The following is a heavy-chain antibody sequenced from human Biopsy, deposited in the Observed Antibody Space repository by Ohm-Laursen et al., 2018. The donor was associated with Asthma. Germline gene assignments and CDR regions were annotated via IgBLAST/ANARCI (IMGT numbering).Heavy chain of an antibody. D-gene: IGHD3-3*02. Sequence: GSLRLSCAASGFTFGDYWMSWVRQVPGKGLEWVANIKHDGSEKNHVDSLKGRFTISRDNAKNSLYLLMNSLRAEDTAVYYCARTFHFWSPYHAEHYQLWGQGTLVTVSS. CDR1: GFTFGDYW. CDR3: ARTFHFWSPYHAEHYQL. J-gene: IGHJ1*01. CDR2: IKHDGSEK. V-gene: IGHV3-7*01.